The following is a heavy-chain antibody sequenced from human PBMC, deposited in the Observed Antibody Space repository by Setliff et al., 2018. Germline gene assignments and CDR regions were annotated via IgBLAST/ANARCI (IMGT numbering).Heavy chain of an antibody. Sequence: PSETLSLTCTVSGGSISSGSYYWSWIRQPAGKGLEWIGRIYTSGSTNYNPSLKSRVTISVDTSKNQFSLKITSVTAADTALYSCAGTLARGTTWLSPFDYWGQGIQVTVSS. V-gene: IGHV4-61*02. CDR2: IYTSGST. CDR1: GGSISSGSYY. J-gene: IGHJ4*02. D-gene: IGHD3-9*01. CDR3: AGTLARGTTWLSPFDY.